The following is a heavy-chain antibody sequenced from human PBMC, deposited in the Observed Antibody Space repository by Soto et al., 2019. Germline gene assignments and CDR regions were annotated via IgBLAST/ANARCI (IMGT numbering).Heavy chain of an antibody. V-gene: IGHV1-18*01. Sequence: QVQLVQSGAEVKKPGAAVKVSCKPSGYIITSYGISWVRQAPGQGLEWMGWISGYNGNTNYEQKFQDRVIMTTDTSTSTVYMALRSLRSDDTAVYYCARAVYDSGWYFDYWGQGTLVTVSS. CDR3: ARAVYDSGWYFDY. CDR1: GYIITSYG. D-gene: IGHD6-19*01. CDR2: ISGYNGNT. J-gene: IGHJ4*02.